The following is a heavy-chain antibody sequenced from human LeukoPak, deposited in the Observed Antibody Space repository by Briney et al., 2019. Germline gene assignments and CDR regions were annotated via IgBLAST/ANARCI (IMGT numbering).Heavy chain of an antibody. CDR1: GFTFSSYS. D-gene: IGHD6-13*01. Sequence: GGSLRLSCAASGFTFSSYSMNWVRQAPGKGLEWVSSISSSSSYIYYADSVKGRFTISRDNAKNSLYLQMNSLRAEDTAVYYCARGTAAAGTTFDYWGQGTLVTVSS. J-gene: IGHJ4*02. CDR2: ISSSSSYI. V-gene: IGHV3-21*01. CDR3: ARGTAAAGTTFDY.